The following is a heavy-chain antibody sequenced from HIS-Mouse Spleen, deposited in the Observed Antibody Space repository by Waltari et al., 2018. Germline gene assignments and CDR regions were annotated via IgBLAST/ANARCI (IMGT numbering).Heavy chain of an antibody. Sequence: QVTLRESGPALLKPTQTLTLTYTFPWFSANPSRMCVGWLRPPPGKALEWLARIDWDDDKYYSTSLKTRLTISKDTSKNQVVLTMTNMDPVDTATYYCARIAEGYSSGWYAFDYWGQGTLVTVSS. V-gene: IGHV2-70*15. D-gene: IGHD6-19*01. CDR3: ARIAEGYSSGWYAFDY. CDR1: WFSANPSRMC. CDR2: IDWDDDK. J-gene: IGHJ4*02.